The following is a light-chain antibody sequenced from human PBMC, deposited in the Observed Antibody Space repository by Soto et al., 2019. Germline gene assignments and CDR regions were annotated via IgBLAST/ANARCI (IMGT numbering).Light chain of an antibody. J-gene: IGKJ1*01. CDR2: DAS. CDR3: QQYNGYSS. V-gene: IGKV1-5*01. Sequence: DIQMTQSPSTLSASVGDRVTITCRASQSISSWLAWYQQKPGKAPNLLIYDASSLESGVPSRFSGSGFGTEFTLTISSLQPDDFAPYYCQQYNGYSSSGQGTKVEIK. CDR1: QSISSW.